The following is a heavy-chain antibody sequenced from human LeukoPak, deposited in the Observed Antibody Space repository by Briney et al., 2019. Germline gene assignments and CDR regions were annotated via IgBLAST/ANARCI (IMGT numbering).Heavy chain of an antibody. CDR2: ISINARVT. V-gene: IGHV3-23*01. J-gene: IGHJ6*02. CDR3: ARDIPNSSWGLDV. Sequence: QTGGSLRLSCSASGFTFSTYAMAWVRQAPGKGLEWVSCISINARVTYYGESVRGRFTISRDNPKNTLYLQMNSLRADDAATYYCARDIPNSSWGLDVWGQGTAVTVSS. D-gene: IGHD6-13*01. CDR1: GFTFSTYA.